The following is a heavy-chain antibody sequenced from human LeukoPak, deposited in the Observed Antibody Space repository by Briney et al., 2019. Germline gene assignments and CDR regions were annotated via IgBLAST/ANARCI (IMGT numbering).Heavy chain of an antibody. CDR2: IYTSGGT. D-gene: IGHD3-10*01. CDR3: ARETITSSPKYFDY. CDR1: GGSISSYY. V-gene: IGHV4-4*07. J-gene: IGHJ4*02. Sequence: SETLSLTCTVSGGSISSYYWSWIRQPAGKGLEWIGRIYTSGGTNYNPSLKSRVTMSVDTSKNQFSLKLSSVTAADTAVYYCARETITSSPKYFDYWGQGTLVTVSS.